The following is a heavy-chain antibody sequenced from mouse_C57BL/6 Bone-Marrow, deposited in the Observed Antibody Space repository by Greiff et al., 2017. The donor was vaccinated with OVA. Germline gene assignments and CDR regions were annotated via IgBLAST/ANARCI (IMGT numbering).Heavy chain of an antibody. Sequence: LKQSGPELVKPGASVKISCKASGYTFTDYYMNWVKQSHGKSLEWIGDINPNNGGTSYNQKFKGKATLTVDKSSSTAYMELRSLTSEDSAVYYCASYDYDYFDYWGQGTTLTVSS. V-gene: IGHV1-26*01. CDR2: INPNNGGT. J-gene: IGHJ2*01. D-gene: IGHD2-4*01. CDR1: GYTFTDYY. CDR3: ASYDYDYFDY.